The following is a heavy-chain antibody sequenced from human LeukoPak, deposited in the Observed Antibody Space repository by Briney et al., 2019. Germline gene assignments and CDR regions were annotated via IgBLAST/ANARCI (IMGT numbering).Heavy chain of an antibody. Sequence: SGGSLKLSCAASGFSFNSYGMHWVRQAPGKGLEWVALIIYDGYYKYYTDSVKGRFTISRDDSKNTLYLQMNSLRADDTAVYYCAKGLITMVRGSPMDVWGQGTTVTVSS. J-gene: IGHJ6*02. CDR3: AKGLITMVRGSPMDV. V-gene: IGHV3-30*18. CDR1: GFSFNSYG. CDR2: IIYDGYYK. D-gene: IGHD3-10*01.